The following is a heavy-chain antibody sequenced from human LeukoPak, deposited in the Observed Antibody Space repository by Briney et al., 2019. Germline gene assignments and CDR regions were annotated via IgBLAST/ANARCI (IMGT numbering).Heavy chain of an antibody. J-gene: IGHJ4*02. V-gene: IGHV3-23*01. Sequence: PGGSLRLSCAASGFTFSSRAMSWVRQAPGKGLEWVSAIGGSGGTTYYADSVKGRFTISRDNSKNTLYLQMNSLRAEDTAVYYCAKDRSDWNNAFDYWVQGTLVTVSS. D-gene: IGHD1/OR15-1a*01. CDR1: GFTFSSRA. CDR3: AKDRSDWNNAFDY. CDR2: IGGSGGTT.